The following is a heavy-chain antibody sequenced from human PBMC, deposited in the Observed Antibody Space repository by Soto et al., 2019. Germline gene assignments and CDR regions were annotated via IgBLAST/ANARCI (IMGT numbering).Heavy chain of an antibody. D-gene: IGHD5-12*01. CDR2: IIPILGIA. CDR3: ARAVLLRDGYGDY. Sequence: QVQLVQSGAEVKKPGSSVKVSCKASGGTFSSYTISWVRQAPGQGLEWMGRIIPILGIANYAQKFQGRVTITADKSTSTAYMELSSLRSEDTAVYYCARAVLLRDGYGDYWGQGTLVTVSS. J-gene: IGHJ4*02. V-gene: IGHV1-69*02. CDR1: GGTFSSYT.